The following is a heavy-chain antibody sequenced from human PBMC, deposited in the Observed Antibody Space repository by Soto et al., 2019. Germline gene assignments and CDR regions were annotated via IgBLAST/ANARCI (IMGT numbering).Heavy chain of an antibody. CDR3: ARVPLYYYGSGSYYNEWGAPRYWYFDL. CDR1: GGSISSYY. D-gene: IGHD3-10*01. V-gene: IGHV4-59*01. Sequence: QVQLQESGPGLVKPSETLSLTCTVSGGSISSYYWSWIRQPPGKGLEWIGYIYYSGSTNYNPSLKSRVTISVDTSKNQFSLKLSSVTAADTAVYYCARVPLYYYGSGSYYNEWGAPRYWYFDLWGRGTLVTVSS. CDR2: IYYSGST. J-gene: IGHJ2*01.